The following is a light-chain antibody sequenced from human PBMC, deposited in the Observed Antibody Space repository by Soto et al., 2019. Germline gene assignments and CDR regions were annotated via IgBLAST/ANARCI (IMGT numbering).Light chain of an antibody. CDR1: QSVSSN. CDR2: GAS. V-gene: IGKV3-15*01. CDR3: QQYNNWPLT. J-gene: IGKJ1*01. Sequence: EIVMTQSPATLSVSPGERATPSCRASQSVSSNLAWYQQKPGQAPRLLIYGASTRATGLPARFSGSGSGTEFTLTISSLQSEDFAVYYCQQYNNWPLTFGQGTKV.